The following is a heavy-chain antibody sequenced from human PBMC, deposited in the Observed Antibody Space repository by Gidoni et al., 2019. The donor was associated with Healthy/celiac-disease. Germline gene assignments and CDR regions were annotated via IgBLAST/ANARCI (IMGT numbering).Heavy chain of an antibody. J-gene: IGHJ4*02. Sequence: QVQLQQWGAGLLKPSETLSLTCAVYGGSVSGYYWCWIRQPPGTGLEWTGEINHSGSTNYNPSLKSRVTISVDTSKNQFSLKLSSVTAADTAVYYCARGGYFDYWGQGTLVTVSS. CDR1: GGSVSGYY. V-gene: IGHV4-34*01. CDR2: INHSGST. CDR3: ARGGYFDY.